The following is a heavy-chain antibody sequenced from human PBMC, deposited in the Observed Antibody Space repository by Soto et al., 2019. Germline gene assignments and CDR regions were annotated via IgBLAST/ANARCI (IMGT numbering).Heavy chain of an antibody. J-gene: IGHJ5*02. Sequence: QVQLVQSGAEVKKPGASVQVSCKASGYTFTRYSINWVRQAPGQGLEWVGWISNYNGDTKYAQKFQGRVTLTTDTSTANTDIDLRSLTSGDPAVDFLARGDSNGSPTGWVGPLGPGTLVTVSS. CDR3: ARGDSNGSPTGWVGP. CDR2: ISNYNGDT. CDR1: GYTFTRYS. V-gene: IGHV1-18*04. D-gene: IGHD5-18*01.